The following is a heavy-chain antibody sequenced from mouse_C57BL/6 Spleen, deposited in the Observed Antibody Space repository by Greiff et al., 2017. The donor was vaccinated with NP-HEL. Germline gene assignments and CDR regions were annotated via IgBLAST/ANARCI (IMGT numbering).Heavy chain of an antibody. V-gene: IGHV1-4*01. CDR1: GYTFTSYT. J-gene: IGHJ1*03. CDR3: GRGRNSREVCYYFDV. Sequence: QVQLQQSGAELARPGASVKMSCKASGYTFTSYTMHWVKQRPGQGLEWIGYINPSSGYTKYNQKFKDKATFTADKSSSTAYMQLSSLTTEDSAVYYCGRGRNSREVCYYFDVRGTGTPGTGSS. CDR2: INPSSGYT.